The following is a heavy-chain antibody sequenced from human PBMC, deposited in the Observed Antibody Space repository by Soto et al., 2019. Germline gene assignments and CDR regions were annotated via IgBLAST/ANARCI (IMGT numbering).Heavy chain of an antibody. CDR3: ARSVFS. CDR1: GGSISSGGYY. CDR2: IYYGGST. J-gene: IGHJ5*02. Sequence: QVQLQESGPGLVKPSQTLSLTCTVSGGSISSGGYYWSWIRQHPGKGLEWIGYIYYGGSTYCSPSLLGRVTRSVDASKNPFTLKLSYATAAATAIYYCARSVFSCGQGTLVTVSS. V-gene: IGHV4-31*03.